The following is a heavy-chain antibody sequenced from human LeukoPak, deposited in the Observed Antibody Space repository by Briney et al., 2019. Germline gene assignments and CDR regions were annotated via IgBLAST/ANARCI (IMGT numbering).Heavy chain of an antibody. CDR1: GGSFSGYY. Sequence: SETLSLTCAVYGGSFSGYYWSWIRQPPGKGLECIGEINHSGSTNYNPSLKSRVTISVDTSKNQFSLKLSSVTAADTAVYYCARGYDFWSGYYRRRPWFVPWGQGTLVTVSS. D-gene: IGHD3-3*01. CDR3: ARGYDFWSGYYRRRPWFVP. V-gene: IGHV4-34*01. CDR2: INHSGST. J-gene: IGHJ5*02.